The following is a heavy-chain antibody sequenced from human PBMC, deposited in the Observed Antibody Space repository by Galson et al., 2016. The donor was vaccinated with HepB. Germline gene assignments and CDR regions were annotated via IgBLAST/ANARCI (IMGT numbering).Heavy chain of an antibody. V-gene: IGHV6-1*01. CDR3: ARSYLLGRGFGW. J-gene: IGHJ4*02. CDR2: TFYRSNWQN. D-gene: IGHD7-27*01. Sequence: CAISGDSVSSNSAGWNWIRQSPSSGLEWLGRTFYRSNWQNDYAESVKSRISINPDTSKNQFSLHLNSVTPEDTAVYYCARSYLLGRGFGWWGQGTLVTVSS. CDR1: GDSVSSNSAG.